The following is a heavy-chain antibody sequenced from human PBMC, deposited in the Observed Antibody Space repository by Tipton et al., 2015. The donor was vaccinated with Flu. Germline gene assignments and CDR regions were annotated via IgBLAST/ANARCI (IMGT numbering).Heavy chain of an antibody. CDR2: INLSGSP. Sequence: TLSLTCTAYGGSFSGFYWSWIRQPPGKGLEWIGEINLSGSPNYNPSLKSRVTMSIDTSKNQFSLKLSSVTAADTAVYYCARGPCSGGNCYVKGAFDIWGQGTMVTVSS. CDR3: ARGPCSGGNCYVKGAFDI. CDR1: GGSFSGFY. V-gene: IGHV4-34*01. D-gene: IGHD2-15*01. J-gene: IGHJ3*02.